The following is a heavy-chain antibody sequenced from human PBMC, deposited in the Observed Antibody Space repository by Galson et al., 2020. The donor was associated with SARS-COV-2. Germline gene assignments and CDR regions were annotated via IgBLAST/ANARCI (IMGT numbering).Heavy chain of an antibody. D-gene: IGHD1-7*01. CDR2: INPSGGST. J-gene: IGHJ5*02. Sequence: ASVKVSCKASGYTFTSYYMHWVRQAPGQGLEWMGIINPSGGSTSYAQKFQGRVTMTRDTSTSTVYMELSSLRSEDTAVYYCARVQEYNWNYGGMGQALPLDPWGQGTLVTVSS. V-gene: IGHV1-46*01. CDR1: GYTFTSYY. CDR3: ARVQEYNWNYGGMGQALPLDP.